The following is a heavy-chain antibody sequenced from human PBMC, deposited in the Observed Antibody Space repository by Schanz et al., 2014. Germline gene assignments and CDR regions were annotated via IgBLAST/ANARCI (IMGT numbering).Heavy chain of an antibody. CDR3: ARVHHYDPSGWGYFDY. D-gene: IGHD3-22*01. J-gene: IGHJ4*02. Sequence: EGQLAESGGGLVQPGGSLRLSCAVSGFTVSSNHMSWVRQAPGKGLEWVSVIYSGIGAYYADSVKDRFTVSRDNSKNMVYLQMNRLRAEDTAVYYCARVHHYDPSGWGYFDYWGQGALVTVSS. CDR1: GFTVSSNH. CDR2: IYSGIGA. V-gene: IGHV3-66*01.